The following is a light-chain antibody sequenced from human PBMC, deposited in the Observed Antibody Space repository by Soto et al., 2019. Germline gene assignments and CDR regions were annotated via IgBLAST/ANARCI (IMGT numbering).Light chain of an antibody. CDR3: SSYTTSTTHV. V-gene: IGLV2-14*01. J-gene: IGLJ2*01. Sequence: QSVLTQPASVSGSPGQSITISCTGTSSDVGGHDYVSWYQQHPGKAPKLMIYEVDNRPSGISNRFSGSRSGNTASLTISGLQAEDEADYYCSSYTTSTTHVFGGGTKLTVL. CDR2: EVD. CDR1: SSDVGGHDY.